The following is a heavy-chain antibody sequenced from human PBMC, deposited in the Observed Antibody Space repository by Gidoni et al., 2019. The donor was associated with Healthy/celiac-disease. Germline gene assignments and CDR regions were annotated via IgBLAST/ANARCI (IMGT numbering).Heavy chain of an antibody. Sequence: QVQLQESGPGLVKPSQTLSLTCTVSGGSLSRGGYYWSWIRQPPGKGLEWIGYIYYSGSTYYNPSLKSRVTISVDTSKNQFSLKLSSVTAADTAVYYCARDPLQIVPGGGYCSGGSCYDASYWYFDLWGRGTLVTVSS. CDR1: GGSLSRGGYY. J-gene: IGHJ2*01. CDR3: ARDPLQIVPGGGYCSGGSCYDASYWYFDL. CDR2: IYYSGST. D-gene: IGHD2-15*01. V-gene: IGHV4-31*03.